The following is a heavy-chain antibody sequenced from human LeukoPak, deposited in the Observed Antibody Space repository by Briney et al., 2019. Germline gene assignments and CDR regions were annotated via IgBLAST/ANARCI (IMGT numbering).Heavy chain of an antibody. D-gene: IGHD3-22*01. CDR3: ARAIANYYDSSGYSLYYYYYMDV. Sequence: ASVKVSCKASGYTFTNYYIHWVRQAPGQGLEWMGLINPGGANTNYAQNFQGRVTMTRDTSTSTAYMELRSLRSDDTAVYYCARAIANYYDSSGYSLYYYYYMDVWGKGTTVTVSS. CDR1: GYTFTNYY. V-gene: IGHV1-46*01. J-gene: IGHJ6*03. CDR2: INPGGANT.